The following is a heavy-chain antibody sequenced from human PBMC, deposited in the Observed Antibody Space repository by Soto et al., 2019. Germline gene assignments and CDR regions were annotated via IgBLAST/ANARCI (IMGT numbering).Heavy chain of an antibody. Sequence: ASVKVSRKVSGYTLTELSMHWVRQAPGKGLEWMGGFDPEDGETIYAQKFQDRVTMTEDTSTDTAYMELSSLRSEDTAVYYCATLCSSTSCWDAFDIWGQGTMVTVSS. CDR2: FDPEDGET. D-gene: IGHD2-2*01. V-gene: IGHV1-24*01. J-gene: IGHJ3*02. CDR3: ATLCSSTSCWDAFDI. CDR1: GYTLTELS.